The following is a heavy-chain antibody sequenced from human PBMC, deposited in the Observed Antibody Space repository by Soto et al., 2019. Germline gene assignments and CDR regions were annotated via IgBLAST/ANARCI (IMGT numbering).Heavy chain of an antibody. CDR2: IYYSGST. CDR3: ARDYGDYVYWFDP. V-gene: IGHV4-31*03. Sequence: SETLSLTCTVSGGSISSGGYYWSWIRQHPGKGLEWIGYIYYSGSTYYNPSLKSRVTISVDTSKNQSSLKLSSVTAADTAVYYCARDYGDYVYWFDPWGQGTLVTVSS. J-gene: IGHJ5*02. CDR1: GGSISSGGYY. D-gene: IGHD4-17*01.